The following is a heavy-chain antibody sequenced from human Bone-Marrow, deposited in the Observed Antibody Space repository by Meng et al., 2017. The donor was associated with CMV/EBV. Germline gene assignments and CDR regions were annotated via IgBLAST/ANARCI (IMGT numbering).Heavy chain of an antibody. CDR2: VRSTLAGGTT. V-gene: IGHV3-15*01. J-gene: IGHJ4*02. CDR1: GFTFSNAW. D-gene: IGHD3-10*01. Sequence: GGPLRLSCVASGFTFSNAWMNWVRQAPGKGLEWVGRVRSTLAGGTTDYAAPVNGRFTISRDDSKNTLYLQMNSLKTEDTALYYCTSGRSGWGQGTLVTVSS. CDR3: TSGRSG.